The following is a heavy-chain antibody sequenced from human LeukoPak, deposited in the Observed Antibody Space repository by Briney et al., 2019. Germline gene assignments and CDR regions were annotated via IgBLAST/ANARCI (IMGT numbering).Heavy chain of an antibody. Sequence: GGSLRLSCAASGFIFSSYWMSWVRQAPGKGLEWVGNIKQDGSEKYYVDSVKGRFTISRDNAKNSLYLQMNSLRAEDTAVYYCARVRSAATVVTRFDYWGQGTLVTVSS. D-gene: IGHD4-23*01. V-gene: IGHV3-7*01. CDR1: GFIFSSYW. J-gene: IGHJ4*02. CDR2: IKQDGSEK. CDR3: ARVRSAATVVTRFDY.